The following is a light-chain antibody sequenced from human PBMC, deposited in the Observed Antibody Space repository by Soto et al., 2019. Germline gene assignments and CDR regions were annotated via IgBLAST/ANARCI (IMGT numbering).Light chain of an antibody. V-gene: IGKV3-20*01. J-gene: IGKJ2*01. Sequence: EIVLTQSPGTLSLSPGERATLSCRASQSVSSSSLAWYQQKPGQAPRLLIYGASIRATGIPDRFTDSGSGTDFTLTISRLEPEDFAVYYCQQYGSSPRYTFGQGTKLEIK. CDR1: QSVSSSS. CDR3: QQYGSSPRYT. CDR2: GAS.